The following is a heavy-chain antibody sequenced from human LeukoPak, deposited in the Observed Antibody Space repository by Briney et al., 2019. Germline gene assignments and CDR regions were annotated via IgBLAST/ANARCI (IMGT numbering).Heavy chain of an antibody. CDR1: GFTFSSYA. J-gene: IGHJ4*02. CDR3: AREGAAEISSDYFDY. CDR2: ISGSSSYI. D-gene: IGHD3-22*01. Sequence: GGSLRLSCAASGFTFSSYAMNWVRQAPGKGLEWVSSISGSSSYINYADSVKGRFTISRDNAKNSLYLQMNSLRAEDTAVYYCAREGAAEISSDYFDYGGQGARVTVS. V-gene: IGHV3-21*01.